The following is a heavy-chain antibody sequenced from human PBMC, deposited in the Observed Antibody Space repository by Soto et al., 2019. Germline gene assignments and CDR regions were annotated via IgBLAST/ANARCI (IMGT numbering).Heavy chain of an antibody. J-gene: IGHJ6*03. CDR2: ISAYNGNT. CDR1: GYTFTSYG. CDR3: ARDEMGGGGYDYRAYYYYYYMDV. V-gene: IGHV1-18*01. Sequence: ASVKVSCKASGYTFTSYGISWVRQAPGQGLEWMGWISAYNGNTNYAQKLQGRVTMTTDTSTSTAYIELRSLRSDDTAVYYCARDEMGGGGYDYRAYYYYYYMDVWGKGTTVTVSS. D-gene: IGHD5-12*01.